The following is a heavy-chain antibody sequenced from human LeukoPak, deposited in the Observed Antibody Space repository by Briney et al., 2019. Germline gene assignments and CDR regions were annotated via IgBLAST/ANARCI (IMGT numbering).Heavy chain of an antibody. CDR1: GGSISSYY. CDR2: IYYSGST. V-gene: IGHV4-59*01. J-gene: IGHJ3*02. CDR3: ARDLPESSSWADAFDI. D-gene: IGHD6-13*01. Sequence: PSETLSLTCTVSGGSISSYYWSWIRQPPGKGLEWIGYIYYSGSTNYNPSLKSRVTISVDTSKNQFSLKLSSVTAADTAVYYCARDLPESSSWADAFDIWGQGTMVTVSS.